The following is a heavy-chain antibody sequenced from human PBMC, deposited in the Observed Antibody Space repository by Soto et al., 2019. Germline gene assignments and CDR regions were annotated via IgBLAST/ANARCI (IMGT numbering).Heavy chain of an antibody. J-gene: IGHJ6*02. CDR3: AKDEGYCSGGSCYPPIFYYYYYGMDV. CDR1: GFTFSSYG. CDR2: ISYDGSNK. V-gene: IGHV3-30*18. D-gene: IGHD2-15*01. Sequence: GGSLRLSCAASGFTFSSYGMHWVRQAPGKGLEWVAVISYDGSNKYYADSVKGRFTISRDNSKNTLYLQMNSLRAEDTAVYYCAKDEGYCSGGSCYPPIFYYYYYGMDVWGQGTTVTVSS.